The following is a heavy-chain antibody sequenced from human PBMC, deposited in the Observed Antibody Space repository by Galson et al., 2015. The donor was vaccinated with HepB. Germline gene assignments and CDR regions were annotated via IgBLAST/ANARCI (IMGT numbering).Heavy chain of an antibody. CDR3: AKGVPDGKTLLGYFDY. CDR1: GFTFSSYA. J-gene: IGHJ4*02. D-gene: IGHD2/OR15-2a*01. V-gene: IGHV3-23*01. Sequence: SLRLSCAASGFTFSSYAMSWVRQAPGKGLEWVSAISGSGGSTYYADSVKGRFTISRDNSKNTLYLQMNSLRAEDTAVYYCAKGVPDGKTLLGYFDYWGQGTLVTVSS. CDR2: ISGSGGST.